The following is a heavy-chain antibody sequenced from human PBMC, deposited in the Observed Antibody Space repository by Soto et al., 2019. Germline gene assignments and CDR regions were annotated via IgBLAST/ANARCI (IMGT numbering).Heavy chain of an antibody. V-gene: IGHV4-59*01. CDR2: VYYSGST. D-gene: IGHD2-15*01. CDR1: GGSISSYY. Sequence: QVQLQESGTGLVKPSETLSLTCTVSGGSISSYYWSWIRQPPGKGLEWIGYVYYSGSTTYNPSLKSRVSISVDTSKSQFSLKLTSVTAADTAVYYCARGGSCYSCYYYGMDVWGQGTTVTVSS. CDR3: ARGGSCYSCYYYGMDV. J-gene: IGHJ6*02.